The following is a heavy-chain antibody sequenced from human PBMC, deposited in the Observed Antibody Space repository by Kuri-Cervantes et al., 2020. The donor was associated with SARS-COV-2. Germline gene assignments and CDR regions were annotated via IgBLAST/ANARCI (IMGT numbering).Heavy chain of an antibody. V-gene: IGHV3-30*04. D-gene: IGHD3-10*01. Sequence: GESLKISCAASGFTFSSYAMHWVRQAPGKGLEWVAVISYDGSNKYYADSVKGRFTISRDNSKNTPYLQMNSLRAEDTAVYYCARIMFMVRGRPGGQDVWGKGTTVTVSS. CDR3: ARIMFMVRGRPGGQDV. J-gene: IGHJ6*04. CDR2: ISYDGSNK. CDR1: GFTFSSYA.